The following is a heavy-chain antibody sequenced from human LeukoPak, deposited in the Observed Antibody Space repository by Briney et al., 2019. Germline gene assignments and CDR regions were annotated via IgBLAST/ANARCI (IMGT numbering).Heavy chain of an antibody. J-gene: IGHJ1*01. CDR1: GFTFSDYD. D-gene: IGHD3-16*01. CDR3: GRAFPPLRTSSAGDL. V-gene: IGHV3-21*01. Sequence: GGSLRLSCSASGFTFSDYDMNWVRQAPGKGLEWVSAISGRSSHVYHGESVKGRFTISRDNAKNSLYLQLDSLGVEDTAVYYCGRAFPPLRTSSAGDLWGQGTLVTVSS. CDR2: ISGRSSHV.